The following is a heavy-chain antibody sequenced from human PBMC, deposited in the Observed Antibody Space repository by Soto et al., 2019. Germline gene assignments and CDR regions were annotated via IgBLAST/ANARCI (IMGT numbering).Heavy chain of an antibody. CDR3: ARHLDYYDSSGYYFEY. CDR1: GYTLIMYY. J-gene: IGHJ4*02. Sequence: ASVKVSCKASGYTLIMYYIHWMRQAPGQGLEWMGLINPSGGSTTYAQKFQGRATMTRDTSTSTVYMDLSSLRSEDTAMYYCARHLDYYDSSGYYFEYWGQGTLVTVSS. V-gene: IGHV1-46*01. D-gene: IGHD3-22*01. CDR2: INPSGGST.